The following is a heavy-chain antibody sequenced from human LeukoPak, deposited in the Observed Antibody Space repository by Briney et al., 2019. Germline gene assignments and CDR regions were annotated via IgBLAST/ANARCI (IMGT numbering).Heavy chain of an antibody. CDR1: GFTFSSYA. D-gene: IGHD3-22*01. V-gene: IGHV3-23*01. J-gene: IGHJ5*02. CDR2: IRDSGSST. Sequence: GGSLRLSCAASGFTFSSYAMSWVRQAPGKGLEWVSAIRDSGSSTHYADSVKGRFTTSRDNSKNTLFLQMNSLRAEDTAIYYCARDQGPYYYDSSGSGFDPWGQGTLVTVSS. CDR3: ARDQGPYYYDSSGSGFDP.